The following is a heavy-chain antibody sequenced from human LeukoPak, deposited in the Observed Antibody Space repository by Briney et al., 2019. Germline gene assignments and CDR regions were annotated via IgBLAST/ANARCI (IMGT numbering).Heavy chain of an antibody. D-gene: IGHD2-15*01. Sequence: SGGSLRLSCEASGFIFRSYAMHWVRQAPGKGLEWVAVISYDGSNEFYADSVKGRFTISRDNSKNTLYLQMNSLRAEDTAVYYCARISGEFDYWGQGTLVTVSS. CDR2: ISYDGSNE. CDR1: GFIFRSYA. V-gene: IGHV3-30-3*01. CDR3: ARISGEFDY. J-gene: IGHJ4*02.